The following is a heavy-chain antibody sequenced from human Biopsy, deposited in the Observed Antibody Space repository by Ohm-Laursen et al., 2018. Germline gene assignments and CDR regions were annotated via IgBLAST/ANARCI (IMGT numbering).Heavy chain of an antibody. D-gene: IGHD7-27*01. CDR3: AKTMGYWGFHEN. CDR2: INASGTRT. V-gene: IGHV3-23*01. J-gene: IGHJ4*02. Sequence: SLRLSCAASGFDLSNHAMNWIRQAPGKGLEWVSGINASGTRTYYAGSVTGRFTISRDTAEKTLFLQMNSLRVEDTAVYYCAKTMGYWGFHENWGQGTLVTVSS. CDR1: GFDLSNHA.